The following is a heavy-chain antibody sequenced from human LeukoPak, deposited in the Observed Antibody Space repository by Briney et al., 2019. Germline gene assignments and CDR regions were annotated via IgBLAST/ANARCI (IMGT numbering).Heavy chain of an antibody. CDR3: TTSFRIVIAVAGIDY. CDR2: IKSKTDGGTT. Sequence: GGSLRLSCAATGLTFSNAWMSWVRQAPGKGLEWVGRIKSKTDGGTTDYAAPVKGRFTISRDDSKNTLYLQMNSLRTEDTAVYYCTTSFRIVIAVAGIDYWGQGTLVTVSS. D-gene: IGHD6-19*01. CDR1: GLTFSNAW. J-gene: IGHJ4*02. V-gene: IGHV3-15*01.